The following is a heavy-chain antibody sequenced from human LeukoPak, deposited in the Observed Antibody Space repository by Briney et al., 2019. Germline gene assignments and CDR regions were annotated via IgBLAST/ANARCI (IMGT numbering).Heavy chain of an antibody. CDR2: ISGTGNRT. CDR3: ARDQYVSYYDYVWGSA. Sequence: GGSLRLSCAASGFTFTTYGFNWVRQAPGKGLEWVSAISGTGNRTYYADSVKGRFTISRDNSKNTLYLQMNSLRAEDTAVYYCARDQYVSYYDYVWGSAWGQGTPVTVSS. J-gene: IGHJ4*02. V-gene: IGHV3-23*01. CDR1: GFTFTTYG. D-gene: IGHD3-16*01.